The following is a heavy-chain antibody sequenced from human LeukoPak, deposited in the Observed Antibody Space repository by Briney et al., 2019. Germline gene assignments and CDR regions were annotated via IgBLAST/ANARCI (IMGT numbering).Heavy chain of an antibody. CDR1: GFTVSSSY. D-gene: IGHD2-21*02. CDR3: VREDTPATANY. CDR2: IYSGGST. J-gene: IGHJ4*02. V-gene: IGHV3-53*01. Sequence: GGSLRLSCAASGFTVSSSYMSWVRQAPGKGLEWVSVIYSGGSTYYADSVTGRFTISRDNSKDTLFLQMHSLRPGDTAVYYCVREDTPATANYWGQGTLVTISS.